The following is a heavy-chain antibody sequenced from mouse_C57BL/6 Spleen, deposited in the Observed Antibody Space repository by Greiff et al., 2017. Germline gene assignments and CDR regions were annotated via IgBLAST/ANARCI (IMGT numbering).Heavy chain of an antibody. CDR2: IDPENGDT. Sequence: VQLQQSGAELVRPGASVKLSCTASGFNIKDDYMHWVKQRPEQGLEWIGWIDPENGDTEYASKFQGKATITADTSSNTAYLQLSSLTSEDTAVYYCTTPYGNYGAWFAYWGQGTLVTVSA. J-gene: IGHJ3*01. V-gene: IGHV14-4*01. CDR3: TTPYGNYGAWFAY. D-gene: IGHD2-1*01. CDR1: GFNIKDDY.